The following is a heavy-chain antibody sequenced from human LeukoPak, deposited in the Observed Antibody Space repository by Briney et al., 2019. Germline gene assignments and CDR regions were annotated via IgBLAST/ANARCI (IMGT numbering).Heavy chain of an antibody. CDR3: AREEYYYDSSGFDY. D-gene: IGHD3-22*01. CDR2: IYSDNT. Sequence: QPGGSLRLSCTVSGFTVSSNSMSWVRQAPGKGLEWVSFIYSDNTHYSDSVKGRFTISRDNAKNSLYLQMNSLRAEDTAVYYCAREEYYYDSSGFDYWGQGTLVTVSS. J-gene: IGHJ4*02. CDR1: GFTVSSNS. V-gene: IGHV3-53*01.